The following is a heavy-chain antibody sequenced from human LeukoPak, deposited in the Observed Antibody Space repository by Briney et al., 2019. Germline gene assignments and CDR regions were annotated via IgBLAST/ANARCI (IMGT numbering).Heavy chain of an antibody. J-gene: IGHJ6*02. CDR2: INHSGST. Sequence: PSETLSLTCAVYGGSFSGYYWSWIRQPPGKGLEWIGEINHSGSTNYNPSLKSRVTISVDTSKNQFSLKLSSVTAADTAVYYCARTRLLWFGELFGGYYYGMGVWGQGTTVTVSS. CDR1: GGSFSGYY. CDR3: ARTRLLWFGELFGGYYYGMGV. D-gene: IGHD3-10*01. V-gene: IGHV4-34*01.